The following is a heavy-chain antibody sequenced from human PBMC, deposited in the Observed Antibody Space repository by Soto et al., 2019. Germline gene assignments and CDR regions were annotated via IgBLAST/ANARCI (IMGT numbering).Heavy chain of an antibody. CDR2: IYYSGST. D-gene: IGHD3-3*01. V-gene: IGHV4-59*01. CDR1: GGSISSYY. CDR3: ARDFWSGYNSWFDP. J-gene: IGHJ5*02. Sequence: SETLSLTCTVSGGSISSYYWSWIRQPPGKGLEWIGYIYYSGSTNYNPSLKSRVTISVDTSKTQFSLKLSSVTAADTAVYYWARDFWSGYNSWFDPWGQGTLVTVSS.